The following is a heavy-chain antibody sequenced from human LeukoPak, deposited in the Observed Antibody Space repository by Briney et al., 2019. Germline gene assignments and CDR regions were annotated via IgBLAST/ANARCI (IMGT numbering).Heavy chain of an antibody. CDR3: ARDRTYDSSGLFDY. D-gene: IGHD3-22*01. V-gene: IGHV3-7*01. CDR2: IKQDGSEK. Sequence: PGGSLRLSCAASGFTFSSYWMSWIRQAPGKGLEWVAKIKQDGSEKYYVDSVKGRFTIFRDNAKNSLYLQMNSLRAEDTAVYYCARDRTYDSSGLFDYWGQGALVTVSS. CDR1: GFTFSSYW. J-gene: IGHJ4*02.